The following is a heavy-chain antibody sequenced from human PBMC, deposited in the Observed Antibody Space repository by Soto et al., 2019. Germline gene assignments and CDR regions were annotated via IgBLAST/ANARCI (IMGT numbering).Heavy chain of an antibody. CDR3: ATELNDMEAFDI. CDR1: GFPFSNYG. V-gene: IGHV3-33*03. CDR2: TWNDGINK. Sequence: QVQLVESGGGVVQPGGSLRLSCVASGFPFSNYGMHWVRQTPGKGLDWVAMTWNDGINKYYADSVKDRFTISRDNSKNTLYLQMTSRRDEDSAVYYCATELNDMEAFDIWGQGTMVTVSS. D-gene: IGHD1-1*01. J-gene: IGHJ3*02.